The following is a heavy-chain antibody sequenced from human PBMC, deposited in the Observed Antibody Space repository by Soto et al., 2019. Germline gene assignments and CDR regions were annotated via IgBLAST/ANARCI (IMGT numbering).Heavy chain of an antibody. Sequence: EVKVVESGGGLVQPGGSLRLSCAASGFTFSDNWMHWVRQPPGKGPVWVSRISGDASSTSYADSVKGRFTISRDSAKNTVYLQRDSLRVEDTAVYYCPRGGTRTTYWGLFDSWGQGTLVTVSS. CDR3: PRGGTRTTYWGLFDS. D-gene: IGHD7-27*01. V-gene: IGHV3-74*01. J-gene: IGHJ4*02. CDR2: ISGDASST. CDR1: GFTFSDNW.